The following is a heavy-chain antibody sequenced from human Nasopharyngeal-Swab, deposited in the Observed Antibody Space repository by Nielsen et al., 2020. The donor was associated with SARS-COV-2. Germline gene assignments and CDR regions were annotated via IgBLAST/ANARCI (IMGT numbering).Heavy chain of an antibody. Sequence: LVWWVDIYYSGSTYYNPSLKSRVTISVDTSKNQFSLKLSSVTAADTAVYYCARDRVVPAAMWAYYYYYGMDIWGQGTTVTVSS. CDR2: IYYSGST. J-gene: IGHJ6*02. CDR3: ARDRVVPAAMWAYYYYYGMDI. V-gene: IGHV4-31*02. D-gene: IGHD2-2*01.